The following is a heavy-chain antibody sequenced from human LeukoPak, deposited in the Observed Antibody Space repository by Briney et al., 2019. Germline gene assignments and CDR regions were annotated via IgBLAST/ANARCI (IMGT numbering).Heavy chain of an antibody. Sequence: GGSLRLSCAASRFTFSSYGMSWVRQAPGKGLEWVSGINWNGGSTGYADPVKGRFTISRDNAKNSLYLQMSSLRAEDTALYYCARGRGVITYYFDCWGQGTLVTVSS. V-gene: IGHV3-20*04. CDR1: RFTFSSYG. J-gene: IGHJ4*02. D-gene: IGHD3-10*01. CDR2: INWNGGST. CDR3: ARGRGVITYYFDC.